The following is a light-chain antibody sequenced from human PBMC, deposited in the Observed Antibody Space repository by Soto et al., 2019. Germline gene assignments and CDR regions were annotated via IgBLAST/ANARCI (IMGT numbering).Light chain of an antibody. CDR3: QKYYSTPIT. V-gene: IGKV3-20*01. Sequence: ELVLPPSPGTLSLSPGERAPLSCRASQSVSNNYLAWYQQKPGQAPRVLIYGASKRATGITDRFSGSGSGTDFTLTISSLQAEDVAVYYCQKYYSTPITGGQGTQREIK. CDR2: GAS. CDR1: QSVSNNY. J-gene: IGKJ5*01.